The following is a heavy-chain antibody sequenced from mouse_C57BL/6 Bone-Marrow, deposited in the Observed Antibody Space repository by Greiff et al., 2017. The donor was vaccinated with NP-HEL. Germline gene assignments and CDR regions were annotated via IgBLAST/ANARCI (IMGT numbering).Heavy chain of an antibody. J-gene: IGHJ3*01. CDR3: TCYGYPSD. D-gene: IGHD2-2*01. V-gene: IGHV14-4*01. CDR1: GFNIKDDY. Sequence: EVQLQQSGAELVRPGASVKLSCTASGFNIKDDYMHWVKQRPEQGLEWIGWIDPENGDTEYASKFQGKATITADTSSNTAYLQLSSLTSEDTAVYYCTCYGYPSDWGQGTLVTVSA. CDR2: IDPENGDT.